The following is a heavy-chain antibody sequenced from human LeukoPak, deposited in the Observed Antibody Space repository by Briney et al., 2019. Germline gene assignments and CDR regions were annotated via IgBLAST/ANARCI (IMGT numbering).Heavy chain of an antibody. D-gene: IGHD1-26*01. V-gene: IGHV4-39*01. CDR3: ARQGVVGATGFDY. Sequence: SETLSLTCSVSGGSISGISYYWGWIRQPPEKGLEWIGNIYYSGSTYNNPSLESRVIMSVDTSKNQFSLKLTSVTAADTAVYYCARQGVVGATGFDYWGQGTLVTVSS. CDR2: IYYSGST. J-gene: IGHJ4*02. CDR1: GGSISGISYY.